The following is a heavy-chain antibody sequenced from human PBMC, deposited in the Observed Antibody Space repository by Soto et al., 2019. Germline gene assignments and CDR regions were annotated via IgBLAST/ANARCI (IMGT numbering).Heavy chain of an antibody. J-gene: IGHJ4*02. V-gene: IGHV4-30-2*01. CDR2: IYHSGST. Sequence: SETLSLTCAVSGGSISSGGYSWSWIRQPPGKGLEWIGYIYHSGSTYYNPSLKSRVTISVDRSKNQFSLKLSSVTAADTAVYYCARVGGSGWYWDYWGQGTLVTVSS. CDR3: ARVGGSGWYWDY. CDR1: GGSISSGGYS. D-gene: IGHD6-19*01.